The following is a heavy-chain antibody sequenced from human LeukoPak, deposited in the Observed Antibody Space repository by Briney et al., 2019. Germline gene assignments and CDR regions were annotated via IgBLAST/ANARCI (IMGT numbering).Heavy chain of an antibody. CDR1: GFTFSRHA. V-gene: IGHV3-23*01. J-gene: IGHJ4*01. D-gene: IGHD3-22*01. CDR3: ARDEYYDTSGYYGYYFDF. Sequence: GGSLRLSCVMSGFTFSRHAMNWVRQAPGRGLEWVSAISGGADSTFYSDSVQGRFTISRDNYENTLYLQMNSLRAEDTAVYYCARDEYYDTSGYYGYYFDFWGHGTLVTVSS. CDR2: ISGGADST.